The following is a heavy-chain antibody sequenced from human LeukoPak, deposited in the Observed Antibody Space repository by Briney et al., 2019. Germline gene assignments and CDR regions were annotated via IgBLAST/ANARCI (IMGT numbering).Heavy chain of an antibody. V-gene: IGHV1-8*03. Sequence: ASVKVSCKASGYTFTSYYMHWVRQATGQGLEWMGWMNPNSGNTGYAQKFQGRVTITRNTSISTAYMELSSLRSEDTAVYYCARASYDILTGYYSYYFDYWGQGTLVTVSS. D-gene: IGHD3-9*01. CDR2: MNPNSGNT. J-gene: IGHJ4*02. CDR3: ARASYDILTGYYSYYFDY. CDR1: GYTFTSYY.